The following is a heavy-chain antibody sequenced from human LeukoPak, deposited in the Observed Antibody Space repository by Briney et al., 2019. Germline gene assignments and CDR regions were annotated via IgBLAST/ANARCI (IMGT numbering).Heavy chain of an antibody. Sequence: PGRSLRPSCAASGFTFSSYGMHWVRQAPGKGLEWVAVISYDGGKEYYVDSVKGRFIISRDNSKNTLYLQMNSLRVEDTAVYYCARGSSTTVTTLDYWGQGTLVTVSS. CDR1: GFTFSSYG. D-gene: IGHD4-17*01. V-gene: IGHV3-30*03. J-gene: IGHJ4*02. CDR2: ISYDGGKE. CDR3: ARGSSTTVTTLDY.